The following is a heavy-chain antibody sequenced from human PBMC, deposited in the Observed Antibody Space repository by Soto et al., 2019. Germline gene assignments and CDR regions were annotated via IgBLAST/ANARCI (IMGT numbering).Heavy chain of an antibody. J-gene: IGHJ3*02. Sequence: SETLSLTYTVSGDRISSYYWSWIRQPPGKGLEWIGYIYYSGSTNYNPSLKSRVTISVDTSKNQFSLKLSSVTAADTAVYYCARGGGGGWYGFDIWGHGTMVTVSS. CDR2: IYYSGST. V-gene: IGHV4-59*12. D-gene: IGHD6-19*01. CDR1: GDRISSYY. CDR3: ARGGGGGWYGFDI.